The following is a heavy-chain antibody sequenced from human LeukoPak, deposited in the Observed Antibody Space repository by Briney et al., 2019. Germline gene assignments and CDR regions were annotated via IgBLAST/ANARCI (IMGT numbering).Heavy chain of an antibody. CDR3: ARGYYDSSGYYYEGSIDAFDI. D-gene: IGHD3-22*01. V-gene: IGHV1-46*01. CDR1: GYTFTSYY. CDR2: INPSGGST. J-gene: IGHJ3*02. Sequence: ASVKVSCKASGYTFTSYYMHWVRQAPGQGLEWMGIINPSGGSTSYAQKFQGRVTMTRDMSTSTVYMELSSLRSEDTAVYYCARGYYDSSGYYYEGSIDAFDIWGQGTMVTVSS.